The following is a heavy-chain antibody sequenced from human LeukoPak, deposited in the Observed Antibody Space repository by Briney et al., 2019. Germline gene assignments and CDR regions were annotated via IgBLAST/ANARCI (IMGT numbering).Heavy chain of an antibody. CDR2: ISYDGSNK. V-gene: IGHV3-30-3*01. CDR1: GFTFSSYA. J-gene: IGHJ4*02. D-gene: IGHD2-21*02. CDR3: ATRLFDY. Sequence: GALRLSCAASGFTFSSYAMHWVRQAPGKGLEWVAVISYDGSNKYYADSVKGRFTISRDNSKNTLYPQMNSLRAEDTAVYYCATRLFDYWGQGTLVTVSS.